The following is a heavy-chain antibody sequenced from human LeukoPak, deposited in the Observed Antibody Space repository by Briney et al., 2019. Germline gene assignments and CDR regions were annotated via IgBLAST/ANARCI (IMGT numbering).Heavy chain of an antibody. D-gene: IGHD3-22*01. Sequence: SETLSLTCTVSGGSISSYYWSWIRQPPGKGLEWIGYIYYSGSTNYNPSLKSRVTISVDTSKNQFSLKLSSVTAADTAVYYCASITYSYDSSGPNWFDPWGQGTLVTVSS. CDR2: IYYSGST. CDR3: ASITYSYDSSGPNWFDP. V-gene: IGHV4-59*12. J-gene: IGHJ5*02. CDR1: GGSISSYY.